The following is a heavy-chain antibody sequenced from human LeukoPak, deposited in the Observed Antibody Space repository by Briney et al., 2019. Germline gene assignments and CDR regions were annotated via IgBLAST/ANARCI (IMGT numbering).Heavy chain of an antibody. D-gene: IGHD6-19*01. V-gene: IGHV1-18*04. CDR1: GGTFSSHT. CDR2: ISAYNGNT. J-gene: IGHJ6*02. CDR3: ARDLVAVAGDNYYYYYGMDV. Sequence: GSSVKVSCKASGGTFSSHTVTWVRQAPGQGLEWMGWISAYNGNTNYAQKLQGRVTMTTDTSTSTAYMELRSLRSDDTAVYYCARDLVAVAGDNYYYYYGMDVWGQGTTVTVSS.